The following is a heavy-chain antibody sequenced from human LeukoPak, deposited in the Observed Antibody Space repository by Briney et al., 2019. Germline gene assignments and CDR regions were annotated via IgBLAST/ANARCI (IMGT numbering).Heavy chain of an antibody. Sequence: ASVKVSCKASGYTFTSYAISWVRQAPGQGLVWMGGIIPIFGTANYAQKFQGRVTITADESTSTAYMELSSLRSEDTAVYYCAKNIALTGEFDSWGQGTLVTVSS. D-gene: IGHD7-27*01. J-gene: IGHJ4*02. V-gene: IGHV1-69*13. CDR3: AKNIALTGEFDS. CDR2: IIPIFGTA. CDR1: GYTFTSYA.